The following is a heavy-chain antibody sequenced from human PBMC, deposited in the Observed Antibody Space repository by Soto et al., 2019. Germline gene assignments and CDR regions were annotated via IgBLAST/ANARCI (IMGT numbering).Heavy chain of an antibody. J-gene: IGHJ3*02. CDR2: IIPIFGTA. V-gene: IGHV1-69*13. CDR1: GGTFSSYA. D-gene: IGHD1-26*01. CDR3: ARPVGAYDAFDI. Sequence: SVKVSCKASGGTFSSYAISWVRQAPGQGLEWMGGIIPIFGTANYAQKFQGRVTITADESTSTAYMELSSLRSEDTAVYYCARPVGAYDAFDIWGQGTMVTVSS.